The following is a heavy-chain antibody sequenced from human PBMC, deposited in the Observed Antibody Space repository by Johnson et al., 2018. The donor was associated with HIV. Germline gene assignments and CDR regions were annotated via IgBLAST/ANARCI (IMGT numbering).Heavy chain of an antibody. Sequence: VQLVETGGGLVQPGGSLRLSCAASGFTFSSYWMSWVRQAPGQGLEWVTNIKQDGSEKYYVDSVKGRFTISRDNAKNSLYLQMNSLRAEDTAVYYCARYSSSSRDTFDIWGQGTMVTVSS. D-gene: IGHD6-13*01. CDR1: GFTFSSYW. J-gene: IGHJ3*02. V-gene: IGHV3-7*01. CDR2: IKQDGSEK. CDR3: ARYSSSSRDTFDI.